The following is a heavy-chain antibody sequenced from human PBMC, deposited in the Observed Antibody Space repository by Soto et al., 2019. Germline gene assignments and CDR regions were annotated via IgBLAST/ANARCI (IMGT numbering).Heavy chain of an antibody. J-gene: IGHJ4*02. CDR3: VRGRSYIVYDF. Sequence: QVNLQESGPGLVKPSETLSVTCTVSGGSISGHSWVWIRQPAGKGLEWIGHIYPSGSTSYNPSLRSRVTMSLDTSTNKIFLNLTSVTAADTAVFYCVRGRSYIVYDFWGPGTLVTVSS. V-gene: IGHV4-4*07. D-gene: IGHD5-12*01. CDR1: GGSISGHS. CDR2: IYPSGST.